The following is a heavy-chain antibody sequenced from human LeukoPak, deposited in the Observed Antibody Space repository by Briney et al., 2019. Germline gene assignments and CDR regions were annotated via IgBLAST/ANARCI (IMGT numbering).Heavy chain of an antibody. CDR2: IYYSGST. D-gene: IGHD2-2*01. CDR1: GGSISSYY. Sequence: SETLSLTCTVPGGSISSYYWSWIRQPPGKGLEWIGYIYYSGSTNYNPSLKSRVTISVDTSKNQSSLKLSSVTAADTAVYYCARRLEYCSSTSCYLRDNWFDPWGQGTLVTVSS. CDR3: ARRLEYCSSTSCYLRDNWFDP. J-gene: IGHJ5*02. V-gene: IGHV4-59*08.